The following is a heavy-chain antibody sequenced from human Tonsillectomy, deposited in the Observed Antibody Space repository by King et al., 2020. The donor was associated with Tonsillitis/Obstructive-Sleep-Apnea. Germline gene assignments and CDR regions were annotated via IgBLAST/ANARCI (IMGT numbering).Heavy chain of an antibody. V-gene: IGHV3-20*04. J-gene: IGHJ4*02. CDR2: INWNGGST. CDR3: ARAATVTTTAFDY. CDR1: GFTFDDYG. Sequence: VQLVESGGGVVRPGGALRLSGAASGFTFDDYGMSWGRQAPGKGREWVSGINWNGGSTGYADSVKGRFTISRDNAKNSLYVQMNSWRAEDTALYYCARAATVTTTAFDYWGQGTLVTVSS. D-gene: IGHD4-17*01.